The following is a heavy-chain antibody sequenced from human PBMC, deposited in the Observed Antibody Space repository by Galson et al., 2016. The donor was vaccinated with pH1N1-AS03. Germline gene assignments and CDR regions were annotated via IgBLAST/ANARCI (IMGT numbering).Heavy chain of an antibody. CDR1: GFTLRTYD. Sequence: SLRLSCAASGFTLRTYDMHWVRQAPGKGLEWVGINRYYGSSEYYGDSMKGRISISRDNSQNTISLQMNSLRVEDTAVYYCVRSQYPGTPRGGLDVWGQGTTVTVSS. CDR3: VRSQYPGTPRGGLDV. V-gene: IGHV3-33*01. D-gene: IGHD2-15*01. J-gene: IGHJ6*02. CDR2: NRYYGSSE.